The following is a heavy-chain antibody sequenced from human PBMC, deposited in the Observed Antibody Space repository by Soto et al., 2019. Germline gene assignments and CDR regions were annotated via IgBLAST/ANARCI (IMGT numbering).Heavy chain of an antibody. CDR3: SSFMVGATPY. CDR1: GFTFSGSA. J-gene: IGHJ4*02. V-gene: IGHV3-73*01. D-gene: IGHD1-26*01. CDR2: IRNKANTYAT. Sequence: LRLSCAASGFTFSGSAMHWVRQAAGKGLEWVGRIRNKANTYATAYAASVKGRFTISRDDSKNTAYLQMNSLKTEDTAVYYCSSFMVGATPYWGQGTLVTVS.